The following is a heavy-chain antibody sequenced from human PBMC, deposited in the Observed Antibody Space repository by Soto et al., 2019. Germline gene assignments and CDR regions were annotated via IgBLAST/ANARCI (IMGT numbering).Heavy chain of an antibody. J-gene: IGHJ5*02. CDR2: IIPIFGTA. Sequence: QVQLVQSGAEVKKPGSSVKVSCKASGGTFSSYAISWVRQAPGQGLEWMGGIIPIFGTANYAQKFQGRVTIGADEATSAAYMELSSLRSEDTAVYYGAGVDGYNGAWFDPWGQGTLVTVSS. CDR1: GGTFSSYA. V-gene: IGHV1-69*12. CDR3: AGVDGYNGAWFDP. D-gene: IGHD5-12*01.